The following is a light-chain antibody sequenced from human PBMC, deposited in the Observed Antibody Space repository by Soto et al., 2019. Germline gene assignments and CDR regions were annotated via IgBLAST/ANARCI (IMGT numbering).Light chain of an antibody. CDR3: QSYDSSLSGVV. J-gene: IGLJ2*01. V-gene: IGLV1-40*01. CDR1: SXNIGAGYD. Sequence: QTVVTQPPSVSGAPGQRVTISCXXSSXNIGAGYDVHWYQQLPGTAPKLLIYNNSNRPSGVPDRFSGSKSGTSASLAITGLQAEDEADYYCQSYDSSLSGVVFGGGTKLTVL. CDR2: NNS.